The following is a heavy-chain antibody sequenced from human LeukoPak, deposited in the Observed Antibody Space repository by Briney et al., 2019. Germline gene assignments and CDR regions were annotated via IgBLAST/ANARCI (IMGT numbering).Heavy chain of an antibody. J-gene: IGHJ3*02. Sequence: ASVKVSCKVSGYTLTELSMHWVRQAPGKGLEWMGGFDPEDGETIYAQKFQGRVTMTEDTSTDTAYMELSSLRSEDTAVYYCARPVYGGKKMGAFDIWGQGTMVTVSS. D-gene: IGHD4-23*01. CDR1: GYTLTELS. V-gene: IGHV1-24*01. CDR3: ARPVYGGKKMGAFDI. CDR2: FDPEDGET.